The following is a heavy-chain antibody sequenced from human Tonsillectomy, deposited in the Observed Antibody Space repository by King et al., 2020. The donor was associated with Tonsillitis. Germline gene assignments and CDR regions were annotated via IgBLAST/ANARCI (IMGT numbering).Heavy chain of an antibody. CDR2: ISHNGRSA. CDR3: VKDRFVDY. Sequence: VQLVESGGGLVQPGGSLRLSCSASGFTFSTYAMHWVRQAPGKGLEYVSSISHNGRSAYYADSVKGRFTISRDNSKNTLYLQMSSLRPEDTAVYYCVKDRFVDYWGQGTLVTVSS. CDR1: GFTFSTYA. D-gene: IGHD3-10*01. V-gene: IGHV3-64D*06. J-gene: IGHJ4*02.